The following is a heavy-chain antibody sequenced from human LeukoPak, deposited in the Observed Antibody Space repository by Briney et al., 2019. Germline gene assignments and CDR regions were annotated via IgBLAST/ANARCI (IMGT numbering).Heavy chain of an antibody. Sequence: SETLPLTCTVSGYSISSGYYWGWIRQPPGKGLEWIGSIYHSGSTYYNPSLKSRVTISVDTSKDQFSLKLSSVTAADTAVYYCARDRSRRSSGWDDAFDIWGQGTMVTVSS. CDR1: GYSISSGYY. CDR3: ARDRSRRSSGWDDAFDI. CDR2: IYHSGST. V-gene: IGHV4-38-2*02. D-gene: IGHD6-19*01. J-gene: IGHJ3*02.